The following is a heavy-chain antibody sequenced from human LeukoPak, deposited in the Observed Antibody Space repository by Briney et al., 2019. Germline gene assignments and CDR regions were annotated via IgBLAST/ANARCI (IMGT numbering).Heavy chain of an antibody. CDR2: INTNTGNP. CDR1: GYTFTSYA. J-gene: IGHJ6*02. Sequence: GASVKVSCKASGYTFTSYAMNWVRQAPGQGLEWMGWINTNTGNPTYAQGFTGRFVFSLDTSVSTAYLQISSLKAEDTAVYYCARPHYYGSGSYPPSDGMDVWGQGTTVTVSS. D-gene: IGHD3-10*01. CDR3: ARPHYYGSGSYPPSDGMDV. V-gene: IGHV7-4-1*02.